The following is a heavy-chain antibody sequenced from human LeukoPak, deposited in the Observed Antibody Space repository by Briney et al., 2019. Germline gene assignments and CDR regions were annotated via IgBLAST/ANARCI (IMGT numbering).Heavy chain of an antibody. CDR2: IIPIFGTA. J-gene: IGHJ6*03. D-gene: IGHD2-2*01. V-gene: IGHV1-69*13. CDR3: ARYCSSTSCYGASEPYYYYYYYMDV. CDR1: GGTFSSYA. Sequence: SVKVSCKASGGTFSSYAISWVRQAPGQGLEWMGGIIPIFGTANYAQKFQGRVTITADESTSTAYMELSSLRSEDTAVYYCARYCSSTSCYGASEPYYYYYYYMDVWGKGTTVTVSS.